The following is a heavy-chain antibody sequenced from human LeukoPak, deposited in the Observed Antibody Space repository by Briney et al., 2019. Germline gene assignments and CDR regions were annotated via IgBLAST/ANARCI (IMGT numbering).Heavy chain of an antibody. CDR1: GGSFSGYY. CDR3: ARGGSSSWYPNFDY. Sequence: SETLSLTCAVYGGSFSGYYWSWIRQPPGKGLEWIGEINHSGSTSYNPSLKSRVTISVDTSKNQFSLKLSSVTAADTAVYYCARGGSSSWYPNFDYWGQGTLVTVSS. V-gene: IGHV4-34*01. D-gene: IGHD6-13*01. CDR2: INHSGST. J-gene: IGHJ4*02.